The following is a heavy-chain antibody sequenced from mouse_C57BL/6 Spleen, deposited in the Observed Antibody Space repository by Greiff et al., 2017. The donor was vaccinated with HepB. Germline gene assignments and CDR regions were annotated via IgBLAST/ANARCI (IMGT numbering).Heavy chain of an antibody. D-gene: IGHD1-1*01. V-gene: IGHV5-12*01. Sequence: EVKLMESGGGLVQPGGSLKLSCAASGFTFSDYYMYWVRQTPEKRLEWVAYISNGGGSTYYPDTVKGRFTISRDNAKNTLSLQMSRLKSEDTAMYYCARQVSCSYYFDYWGQGTTLTVSS. CDR2: ISNGGGST. J-gene: IGHJ2*01. CDR3: ARQVSCSYYFDY. CDR1: GFTFSDYY.